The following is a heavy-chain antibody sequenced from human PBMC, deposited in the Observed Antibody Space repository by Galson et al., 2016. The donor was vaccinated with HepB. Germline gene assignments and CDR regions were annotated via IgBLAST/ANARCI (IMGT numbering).Heavy chain of an antibody. CDR2: ISAYNGNT. CDR1: GYTFTSYG. V-gene: IGHV1-18*04. J-gene: IGHJ4*02. Sequence: SVKVSCKASGYTFTSYGITWVRQAPGQGLEWMGWISAYNGNTHYAQKLQGRVTMTTDTSTSTAYMELRSLRSDDTAVYYCAAAVAGNFDFWGQGILVTVSS. D-gene: IGHD6-19*01. CDR3: AAAVAGNFDF.